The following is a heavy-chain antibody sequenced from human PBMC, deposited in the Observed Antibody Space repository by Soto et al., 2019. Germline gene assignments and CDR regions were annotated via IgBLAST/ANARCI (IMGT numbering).Heavy chain of an antibody. CDR3: ASGITMVRGVHGMDV. J-gene: IGHJ6*02. D-gene: IGHD3-10*01. Sequence: QVQLQESGPGLVTPSQTLSLTCTVSGGSISSGGYYWSWIRQHPGKGLEWIGYIYYSGSTYYNPSLKSRITIAIDTSKNQFSLKLSSVTAADTAVYYCASGITMVRGVHGMDVWGQGTTFTVSS. CDR2: IYYSGST. V-gene: IGHV4-31*03. CDR1: GGSISSGGYY.